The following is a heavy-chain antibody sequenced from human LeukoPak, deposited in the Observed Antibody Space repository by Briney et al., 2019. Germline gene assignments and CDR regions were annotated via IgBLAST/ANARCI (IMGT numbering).Heavy chain of an antibody. CDR2: ISGPGGSW. V-gene: IGHV3-23*01. D-gene: IGHD5/OR15-5a*01. CDR3: AKKVGLVSAPLYYFDV. Sequence: QPGGSLRLSCAASGVTFSSYAMSWVRQAPGKGLEWVSAISGPGGSWDYADSVKGRFTISRDNSKNTLFLQMNSLRAEDTAIYYCAKKVGLVSAPLYYFDVWGQGTLVTVSS. CDR1: GVTFSSYA. J-gene: IGHJ4*02.